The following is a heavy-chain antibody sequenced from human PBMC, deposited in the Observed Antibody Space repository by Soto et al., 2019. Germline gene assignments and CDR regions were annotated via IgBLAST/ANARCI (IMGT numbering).Heavy chain of an antibody. CDR1: GYIFTSYY. Sequence: GSSLKVSCKTSGYIFTSYYIHWVRQAPGRGHEWMGIINASGGSTSYAQSFQGRVTMTRDTSTSTVPMELSSLTSDRTAVNYSASSFSYVSGTLDFWG. D-gene: IGHD3-10*01. CDR2: INASGGST. CDR3: ASSFSYVSGTLDF. V-gene: IGHV1-46*03. J-gene: IGHJ4*01.